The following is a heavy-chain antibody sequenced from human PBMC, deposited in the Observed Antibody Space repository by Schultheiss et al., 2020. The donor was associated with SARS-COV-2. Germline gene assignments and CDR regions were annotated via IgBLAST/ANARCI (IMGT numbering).Heavy chain of an antibody. V-gene: IGHV4-59*01. CDR2: IYYSGST. D-gene: IGHD3-16*01. CDR1: GGSISSYY. Sequence: SETLSLTCTVSGGSISSYYWSWIRQPPGKGLEWIGYIYYSGSTNYNPSLKSRVTISVDTSKNQFSLKLGSVTAADTAVYYCARSGWGGTVGWGRGTLVTVSS. J-gene: IGHJ4*02. CDR3: ARSGWGGTVG.